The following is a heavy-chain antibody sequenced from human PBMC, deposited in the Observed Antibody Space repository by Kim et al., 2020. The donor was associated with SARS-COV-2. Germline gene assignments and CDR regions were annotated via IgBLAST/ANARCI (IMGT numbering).Heavy chain of an antibody. CDR3: ARNSYGSGTYYPNWFDP. Sequence: GGYLRLSCAASGFTFSSYCMNWVRQAPGKGLEWISYISSTTSTIFYADSVKGRFTISRDNAKNSLYLQMNSLRDDDTAVYYCARNSYGSGTYYPNWFDPWGQGTLVTVSS. D-gene: IGHD3-10*01. CDR1: GFTFSSYC. V-gene: IGHV3-48*02. J-gene: IGHJ5*02. CDR2: ISSTTSTI.